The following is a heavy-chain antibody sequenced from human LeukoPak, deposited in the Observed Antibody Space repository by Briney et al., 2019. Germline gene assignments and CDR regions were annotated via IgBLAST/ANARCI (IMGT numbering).Heavy chain of an antibody. CDR1: GFTFSSYA. Sequence: GGSLRPSCAASGFTFSSYAMHWVRQAPGKGLEWVAVISYDGSNKYYADSVKGRFTISRDNSKNTLYLQMNSLRAEDTAVYYCAKGAEEGVVITTVYYYYMDVWGKGTTVTISS. CDR3: AKGAEEGVVITTVYYYYMDV. J-gene: IGHJ6*03. CDR2: ISYDGSNK. D-gene: IGHD3-22*01. V-gene: IGHV3-30*04.